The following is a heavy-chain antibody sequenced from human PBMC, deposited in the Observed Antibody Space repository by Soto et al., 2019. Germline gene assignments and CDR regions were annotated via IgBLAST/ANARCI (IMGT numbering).Heavy chain of an antibody. CDR1: GGSISSGGYY. CDR2: IYYSGST. CDR3: ARDRSYYDSSGYSDY. V-gene: IGHV4-30-4*08. Sequence: PSETLSLTCTVSGGSISSGGYYWSWIRQHPGKGLEWIGYIYYSGSTYYNPSLKSRVTISVDTSKNQFSLKLSSVTAADTAVYYCARDRSYYDSSGYSDYWGQGTLVTVSS. J-gene: IGHJ4*02. D-gene: IGHD3-22*01.